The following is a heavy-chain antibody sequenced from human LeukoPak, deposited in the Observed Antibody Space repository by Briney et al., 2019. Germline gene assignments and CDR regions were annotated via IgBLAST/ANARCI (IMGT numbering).Heavy chain of an antibody. J-gene: IGHJ4*02. CDR2: IYYSGST. D-gene: IGHD3-16*01. V-gene: IGHV4-31*03. CDR1: GGSISSGGYY. CDR3: ARYGGSLGRGVFHY. Sequence: PSETLSLTCTVSGGSISSGGYYWSWIRQHPGKGVEWIGYIYYSGSTYYNPSLKSRVTISVDTSKNQYSLKLRSLPAADTAVYYCARYGGSLGRGVFHYWGQGTLVTVSS.